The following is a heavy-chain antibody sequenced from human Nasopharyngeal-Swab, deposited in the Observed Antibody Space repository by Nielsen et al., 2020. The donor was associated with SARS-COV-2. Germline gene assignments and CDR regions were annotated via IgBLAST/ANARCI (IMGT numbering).Heavy chain of an antibody. CDR1: GFSLSTSGVG. D-gene: IGHD5-18*01. V-gene: IGHV2-5*01. CDR2: IYWNDDK. J-gene: IGHJ3*02. CDR3: AHRRPPDTPEDAFDI. Sequence: SGPTLVKPAQALTGTCTFSGFSLSTSGVGVGWIRQPTGKALEWFALIYWNDDKRYSPSLWSRLTITKYTSKNQEVLTMPNMDPVDTATYYCAHRRPPDTPEDAFDIWGQGTMVTVSS.